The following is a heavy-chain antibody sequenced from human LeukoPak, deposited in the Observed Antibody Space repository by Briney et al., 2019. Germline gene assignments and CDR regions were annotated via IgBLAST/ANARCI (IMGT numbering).Heavy chain of an antibody. V-gene: IGHV4-4*07. CDR2: IYTSGST. CDR3: ARETYYYDSSGPANWFDP. CDR1: GGSISSYY. D-gene: IGHD3-22*01. Sequence: PSETLSPTCTVSGGSISSYYWSWIRQPAGKGLEWIGRIYTSGSTNYNPSLKSRVTMSVDTSKNQFSLKLSSVTAADTAVYYCARETYYYDSSGPANWFDPWGQGTLVAVSS. J-gene: IGHJ5*02.